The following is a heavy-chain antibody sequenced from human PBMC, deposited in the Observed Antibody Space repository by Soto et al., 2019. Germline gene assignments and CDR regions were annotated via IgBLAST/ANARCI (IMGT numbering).Heavy chain of an antibody. CDR1: GGTFSSYA. CDR3: ASIRGLLWFGELLREYYYYGMDV. D-gene: IGHD3-10*01. V-gene: IGHV1-69*13. CDR2: IIPIFGTA. Sequence: ASVKVSCKASGGTFSSYAISWVRQAPGQGLEWMGGIIPIFGTANYAQKFQGRVTITADESTSTAYMELSSLRSEDTAVYYCASIRGLLWFGELLREYYYYGMDVWGQGTTVTVSS. J-gene: IGHJ6*02.